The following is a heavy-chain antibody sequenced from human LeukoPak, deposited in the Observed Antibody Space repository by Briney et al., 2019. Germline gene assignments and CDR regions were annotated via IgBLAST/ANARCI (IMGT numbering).Heavy chain of an antibody. J-gene: IGHJ5*02. V-gene: IGHV1-18*01. Sequence: ASVKVSCKASGYIFSDYGISWVRQAPGHGLEWMGWISGHSGGNTNYAPKFQDRATMTTGTSTSTAYMELRSLRFDDTAVYYCARDFAWGAGGAPIDDNWLDPWGQGTLVTVSS. CDR1: GYIFSDYG. CDR3: ARDFAWGAGGAPIDDNWLDP. D-gene: IGHD7-27*01. CDR2: ISGHSGGNT.